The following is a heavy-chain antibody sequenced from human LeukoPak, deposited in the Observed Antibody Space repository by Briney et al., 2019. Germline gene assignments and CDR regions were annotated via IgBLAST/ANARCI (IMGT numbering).Heavy chain of an antibody. J-gene: IGHJ4*02. V-gene: IGHV3-7*01. CDR1: RFSFSSYW. CDR2: IKDDGSQK. CDR3: ARRNRATWWSFDS. Sequence: GGSLRLSCEASRFSFSSYWMSWVRQAPGKGLEWVANIKDDGSQKNYIDSVKGRFTISRDNAKASLFLQMNSLSSGDTAVYYCARRNRATWWSFDSWGQGTLVTVAS. D-gene: IGHD2-15*01.